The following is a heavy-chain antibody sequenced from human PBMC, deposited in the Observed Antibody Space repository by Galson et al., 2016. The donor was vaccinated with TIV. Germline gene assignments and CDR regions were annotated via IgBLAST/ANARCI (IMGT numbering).Heavy chain of an antibody. CDR1: GGTFSNYA. CDR2: ISAYSGNT. CDR3: ARDNGELRDFHYHGVDV. V-gene: IGHV1-18*01. J-gene: IGHJ6*02. Sequence: SVKVSCKASGGTFSNYAITWVRQAPGQGLEWMGWISAYSGNTDYAQNFQGRLTMTRDTSTATAYMELRSLRSDDTAVYYCARDNGELRDFHYHGVDVWGQGTTVTVS. D-gene: IGHD1-7*01.